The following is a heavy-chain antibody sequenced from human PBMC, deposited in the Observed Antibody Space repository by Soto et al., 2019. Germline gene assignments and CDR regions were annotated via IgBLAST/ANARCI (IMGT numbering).Heavy chain of an antibody. D-gene: IGHD1-26*01. CDR1: GFTFGDYA. J-gene: IGHJ6*02. Sequence: GGSLRLSCTASGFTFGDYAMSWFRQAPGKGLEWVGFIRSKAYGGTTEYAASVKGRFTISRDDSKSIAYLQMNSLKTEDTAVYYCTRRGNSGSYYYYYYGMDVWGQGTTVTVSS. CDR2: IRSKAYGGTT. V-gene: IGHV3-49*03. CDR3: TRRGNSGSYYYYYYGMDV.